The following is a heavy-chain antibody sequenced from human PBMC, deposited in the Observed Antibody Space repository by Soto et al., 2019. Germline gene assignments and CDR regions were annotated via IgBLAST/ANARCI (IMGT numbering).Heavy chain of an antibody. CDR2: MNPNSGNT. D-gene: IGHD3-3*01. CDR3: ARGLSYDFWSGYYLNFDY. J-gene: IGHJ4*02. CDR1: GCTFTSYD. Sequence: ASVKVSCKASGCTFTSYDINWVRQATGQGLEWMGWMNPNSGNTGYAQKFQGRVTMTRNTSISTAYMELSSLRSEDTAVYYCARGLSYDFWSGYYLNFDYWGQGTLVTVSS. V-gene: IGHV1-8*01.